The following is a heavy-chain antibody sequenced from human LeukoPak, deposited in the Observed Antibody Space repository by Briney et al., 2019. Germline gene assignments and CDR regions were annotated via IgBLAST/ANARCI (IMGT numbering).Heavy chain of an antibody. Sequence: GGSLRLSCAASGFTFSSYGMHWVRQAPGKGLEWVAVFWYDGSNEYYADSVKGRLTISRDNSKNTLYLQMNSLRAEDTAIYYCARDLSITGTTFHGFDYWGQGTLVTVSS. J-gene: IGHJ4*02. D-gene: IGHD1-7*01. CDR3: ARDLSITGTTFHGFDY. CDR2: FWYDGSNE. CDR1: GFTFSSYG. V-gene: IGHV3-33*01.